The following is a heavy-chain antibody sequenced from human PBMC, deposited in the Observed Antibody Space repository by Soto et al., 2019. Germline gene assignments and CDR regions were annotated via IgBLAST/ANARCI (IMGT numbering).Heavy chain of an antibody. CDR2: IFYSGST. J-gene: IGHJ6*02. Sequence: SETLSLTCTVSGGSISSSSYYWGWIRQPPGKGMEWIGSIFYSGSTYYNPSLKSRFTISVDTSKNHFSLKLSSVTAADTAVYYCARHLTYCSAGSCYSDFPYYGMDVWGQGTTVTVSS. D-gene: IGHD2-15*01. CDR3: ARHLTYCSAGSCYSDFPYYGMDV. V-gene: IGHV4-39*01. CDR1: GGSISSSSYY.